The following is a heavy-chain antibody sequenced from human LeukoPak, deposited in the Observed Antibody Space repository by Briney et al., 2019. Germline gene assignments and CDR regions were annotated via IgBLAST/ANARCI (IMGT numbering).Heavy chain of an antibody. CDR2: ISGSGGST. CDR1: GFTFSSYA. D-gene: IGHD6-6*01. J-gene: IGHJ4*02. CDR3: ARSPWGSSSQGGNHFDY. V-gene: IGHV3-23*01. Sequence: PGGSLRLSCAASGFTFSSYAMSWVRQAPGKGLEWVSAISGSGGSTYYADSVKGRFTISRDNSKNSLYLQMNSLRAEDTAVYYCARSPWGSSSQGGNHFDYWGQGTLVTVSS.